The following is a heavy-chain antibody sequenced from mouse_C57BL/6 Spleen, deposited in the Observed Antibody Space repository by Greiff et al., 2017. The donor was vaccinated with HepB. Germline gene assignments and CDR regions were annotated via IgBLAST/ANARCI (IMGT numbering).Heavy chain of an antibody. CDR1: GYTFTSYW. Sequence: QVQLQQPGAELVKPGASVKLSCKASGYTFTSYWMHWVKQRPGQGLEWIGMIHPNSGSTNYNEKFKSKATLTVDKSSSTAYMQLSSLTSEDSAVYYCTRESSNYVSYYAMDYWGQGTSVTGSS. CDR2: IHPNSGST. CDR3: TRESSNYVSYYAMDY. D-gene: IGHD2-5*01. V-gene: IGHV1-64*01. J-gene: IGHJ4*01.